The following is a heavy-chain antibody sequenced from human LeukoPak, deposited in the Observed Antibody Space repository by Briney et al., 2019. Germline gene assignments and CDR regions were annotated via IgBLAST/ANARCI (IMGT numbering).Heavy chain of an antibody. CDR3: ARGFSGYSSGWLGYNWFDP. D-gene: IGHD6-19*01. CDR2: INHSGST. V-gene: IGHV4-34*01. CDR1: GGPFSGYY. Sequence: SETLSLTCAVYGGPFSGYYWSWIRQPPGKGLEWIGEINHSGSTNYNPSLKSRVTISVDTSKNQFSLKLSSVTAADTAVYYCARGFSGYSSGWLGYNWFDPWGQGTLVTVSS. J-gene: IGHJ5*02.